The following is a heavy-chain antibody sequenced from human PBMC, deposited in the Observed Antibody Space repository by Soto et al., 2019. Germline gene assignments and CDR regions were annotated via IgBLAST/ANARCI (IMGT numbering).Heavy chain of an antibody. Sequence: QVQLVESGGRVVQPGGSLRLSCAASGFMFSRYAIHWVRQAPGKGLEWVAVISKDGSVNYYADSVRGRFSISRDKSKNTVYLETNGMRDDDTAVFYCARSRSGAVPDSFGYWGQGTLVTVSS. CDR1: GFMFSRYA. V-gene: IGHV3-30-3*01. J-gene: IGHJ1*01. CDR3: ARSRSGAVPDSFGY. D-gene: IGHD3-3*01. CDR2: ISKDGSVN.